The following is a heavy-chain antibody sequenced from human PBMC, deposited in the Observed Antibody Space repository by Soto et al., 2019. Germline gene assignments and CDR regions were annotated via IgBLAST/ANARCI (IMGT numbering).Heavy chain of an antibody. CDR2: IYPGDSDT. CDR1: GYSFTSYR. V-gene: IGHV5-51*01. Sequence: ESLKISCKGSGYSFTSYRIGWVRQMPGKGLEWMGIIYPGDSDTRYSPSFQGQVTISADKSISTAYLQWSSLKASDTAMYYCARLGVIDYYYYYGMDVWGQATTVTDTS. D-gene: IGHD3-16*02. CDR3: ARLGVIDYYYYYGMDV. J-gene: IGHJ6*02.